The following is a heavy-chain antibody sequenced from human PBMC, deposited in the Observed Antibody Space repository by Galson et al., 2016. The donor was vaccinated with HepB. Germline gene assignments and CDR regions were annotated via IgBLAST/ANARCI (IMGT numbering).Heavy chain of an antibody. Sequence: SLRLSCAAAGFTFSNAWMSWVRQAPGKGLEWVGRIRSKTDGGTTDYAAPVKGRFTISRDDSKNTLFLQMNSLKTEDTAVYYCTTDYADYGGWFDPWGQGALVTVSS. CDR2: IRSKTDGGTT. J-gene: IGHJ5*02. D-gene: IGHD4-17*01. CDR1: GFTFSNAW. V-gene: IGHV3-15*05. CDR3: TTDYADYGGWFDP.